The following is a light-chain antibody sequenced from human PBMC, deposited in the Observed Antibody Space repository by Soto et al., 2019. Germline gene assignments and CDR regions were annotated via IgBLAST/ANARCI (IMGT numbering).Light chain of an antibody. V-gene: IGKV3-20*01. CDR1: QIVSSSY. J-gene: IGKJ1*01. CDR2: GAS. CDR3: QQYGSSSWT. Sequence: EILLTQSPGTLSLSPGERATLSCRASQIVSSSYLAWYQQKPGQAPRLLIYGASSRATGIPDRFSGSGSGTDFTLTISRLEPEDFAVYYCQQYGSSSWTFGQGTKVDIK.